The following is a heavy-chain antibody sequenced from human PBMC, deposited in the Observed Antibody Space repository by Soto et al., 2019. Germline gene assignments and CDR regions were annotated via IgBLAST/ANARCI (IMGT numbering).Heavy chain of an antibody. CDR2: AYHNGLT. Sequence: QVQLQESGPGLVKPAGTLSLTCAVSCDSVTSNVWWSWVRQHPGKGLECIGEAYHNGLTDYNPSLRSRGTMSVDTSKNEFSLKLTSVTATETAIYYCESDATVPCESDRFDYWGQGTLVTLSS. D-gene: IGHD4-4*01. CDR3: ESDATVPCESDRFDY. J-gene: IGHJ4*02. CDR1: CDSVTSNVW. V-gene: IGHV4-4*02.